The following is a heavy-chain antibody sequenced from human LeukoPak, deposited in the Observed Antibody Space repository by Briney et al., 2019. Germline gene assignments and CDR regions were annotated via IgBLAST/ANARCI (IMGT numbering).Heavy chain of an antibody. CDR3: ARRLDLGSFVVVVAATGCFDY. CDR1: GFTFRSYA. J-gene: IGHJ4*02. D-gene: IGHD2-15*01. V-gene: IGHV3-23*01. CDR2: ISGSGGST. Sequence: GGSLRLSCAASGFTFRSYAMSWVRQAPGKGLEWVSSISGSGGSTYYADSVKGRFTISRDNSKNTLYLQMNSLRAEDTAIYYCARRLDLGSFVVVVAATGCFDYWGQGTLVTVSS.